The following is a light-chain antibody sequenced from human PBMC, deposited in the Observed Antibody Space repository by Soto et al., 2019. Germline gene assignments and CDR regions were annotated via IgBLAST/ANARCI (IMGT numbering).Light chain of an antibody. Sequence: DIQMTQSPSSLSASVGDRVTITCRASQSISSYLAWYQQKPGLAPKLLIYKASSLQGGVPSRFSGSRSGTDFTLTISSLQPEDFATYFCQQGKSFPLTFGGGTKVDIK. CDR2: KAS. CDR1: QSISSY. V-gene: IGKV1-12*01. CDR3: QQGKSFPLT. J-gene: IGKJ4*01.